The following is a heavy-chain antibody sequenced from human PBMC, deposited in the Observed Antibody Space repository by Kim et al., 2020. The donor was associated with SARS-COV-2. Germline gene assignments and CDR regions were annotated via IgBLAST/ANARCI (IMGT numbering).Heavy chain of an antibody. CDR1: GDSISRYY. CDR2: MYYSGST. CDR3: ARSVWDSYRYDS. J-gene: IGHJ5*01. D-gene: IGHD3-16*02. V-gene: IGHV4-59*08. Sequence: SETLSLTCTVSGDSISRYYWSWIRQSPGKGLEWIGYMYYSGSTNYNPSHYNPSLRSRVTISGDTSKKQVSLRLSSVTAADTAVYYCARSVWDSYRYDSWG.